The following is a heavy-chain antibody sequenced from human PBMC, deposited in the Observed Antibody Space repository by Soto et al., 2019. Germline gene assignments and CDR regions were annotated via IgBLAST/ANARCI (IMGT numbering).Heavy chain of an antibody. Sequence: QVPLVESGGGVVQPGRSLRLSCAASGFTFSSYAMHWVRQAPGKGLEWVAVISYDGSNKYYADSVKGRFTISRDNSKNTLYLQMNSLRAEDTAVYYCARDGEWLALDYWGQGTLVTVSS. J-gene: IGHJ4*02. CDR3: ARDGEWLALDY. CDR2: ISYDGSNK. CDR1: GFTFSSYA. D-gene: IGHD6-19*01. V-gene: IGHV3-30-3*01.